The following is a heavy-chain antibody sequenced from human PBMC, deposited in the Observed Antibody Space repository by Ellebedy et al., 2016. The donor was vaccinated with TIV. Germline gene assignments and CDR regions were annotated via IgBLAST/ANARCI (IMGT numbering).Heavy chain of an antibody. CDR1: GFTFRSYS. J-gene: IGHJ4*02. Sequence: PGGSLRLSCAASGFTFRSYSMNWVRQAPGKGLEWVSYISSNSGDIFYADSVKGRFTISRDNAKNSLYLQMNSLRDEDTAVYYCARDRVTTVTYFDYWGQGTLVTVSS. D-gene: IGHD4-17*01. CDR3: ARDRVTTVTYFDY. CDR2: ISSNSGDI. V-gene: IGHV3-48*02.